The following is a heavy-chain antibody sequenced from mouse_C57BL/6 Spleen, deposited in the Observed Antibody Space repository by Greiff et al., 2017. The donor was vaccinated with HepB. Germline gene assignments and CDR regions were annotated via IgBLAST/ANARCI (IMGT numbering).Heavy chain of an antibody. CDR2: ISYSGST. Sequence: VQLKESGPGLAKPSQTLSLTCSVTGYSITSDYWNWIRKFPGNKLEYMGYISYSGSTYYNPSLKSRISITRDTSKNQYYLQLNSVTTEDTATYYCARSGSYSNYEDYAMDYWGQGTSVTVSS. V-gene: IGHV3-8*01. D-gene: IGHD2-5*01. CDR3: ARSGSYSNYEDYAMDY. CDR1: GYSITSDY. J-gene: IGHJ4*01.